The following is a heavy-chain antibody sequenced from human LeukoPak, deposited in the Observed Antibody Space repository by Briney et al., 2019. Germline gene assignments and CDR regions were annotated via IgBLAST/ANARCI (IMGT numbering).Heavy chain of an antibody. CDR3: ASLTEMATTKDAFDI. V-gene: IGHV3-7*01. CDR2: IKQDGSEK. CDR1: RFTFGSSW. D-gene: IGHD5-24*01. J-gene: IGHJ3*02. Sequence: GGSLRLSCAASRFTFGSSWMSWVRQAPGKGLEWVANIKQDGSEKYYVDSVKGRFTISRDNAKNSLYLQMNSLRAEDTAVYYCASLTEMATTKDAFDIWGQGTMVTVSS.